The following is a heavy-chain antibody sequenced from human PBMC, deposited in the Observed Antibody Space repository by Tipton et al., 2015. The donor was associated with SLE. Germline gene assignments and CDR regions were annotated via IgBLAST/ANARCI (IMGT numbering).Heavy chain of an antibody. CDR1: GGTFSSYA. V-gene: IGHV1-18*01. CDR2: ISVYNGDT. J-gene: IGHJ4*02. D-gene: IGHD2-8*02. Sequence: QVQLVQSGAEVKKPGSSVKVSCKASGGTFSSYAISWVRQAPGQGLEWMGWISVYNGDTKYAQKLQGRVTMTTDKTTNTVYMELRSLRSDDTAVYYCTTRGFTGGSYYFDYWGQGTLLTVSS. CDR3: TTRGFTGGSYYFDY.